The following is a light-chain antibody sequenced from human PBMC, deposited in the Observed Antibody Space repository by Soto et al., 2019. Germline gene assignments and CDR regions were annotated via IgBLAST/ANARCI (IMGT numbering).Light chain of an antibody. Sequence: QSALTQPASVSASPGQSITISCTRTSSDVGAYNYVSWYQQPPGKAPTLIIYDVAVRPSGVSSRFSGSKSANTASLTISGLQAEDEGDYYCTSYTTSNIVEFGGGTKVTV. V-gene: IGLV2-14*01. J-gene: IGLJ2*01. CDR1: SSDVGAYNY. CDR2: DVA. CDR3: TSYTTSNIVE.